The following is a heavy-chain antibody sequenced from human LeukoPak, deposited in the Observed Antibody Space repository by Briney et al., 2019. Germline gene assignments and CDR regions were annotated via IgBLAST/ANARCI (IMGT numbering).Heavy chain of an antibody. CDR2: ISSSSSTI. D-gene: IGHD1-26*01. V-gene: IGHV3-48*02. J-gene: IGHJ6*04. CDR1: GFTLSSYS. Sequence: GGSLRLSCAASGFTLSSYSMNWVRQAPGKGLEWVSYISSSSSTIYYADSLKGRFPISRDNTKNSPYLQRNSLREENTAVYYAARVSGAPPSGYYYGRVVWGEGTTDRVCS. CDR3: ARVSGAPPSGYYYGRVV.